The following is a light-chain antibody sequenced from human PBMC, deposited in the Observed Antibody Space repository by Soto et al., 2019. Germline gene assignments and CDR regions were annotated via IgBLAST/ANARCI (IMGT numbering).Light chain of an antibody. Sequence: QSALTQPASVSGSPGQSITISCTGTNSDVGGHNYVSWYQQHPGKAPKLLIYDVTNRPSGVSIRFSGSKSGNTASLTISGLQADDEADYYCSSWTSSAILYVFGTGTNLTVL. J-gene: IGLJ1*01. CDR2: DVT. CDR1: NSDVGGHNY. CDR3: SSWTSSAILYV. V-gene: IGLV2-14*03.